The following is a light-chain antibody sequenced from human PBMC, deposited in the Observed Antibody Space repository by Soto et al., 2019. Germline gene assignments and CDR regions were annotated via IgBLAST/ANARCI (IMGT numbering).Light chain of an antibody. J-gene: IGKJ5*01. CDR2: LAS. V-gene: IGKV4-1*01. CDR3: QQYYNTPLFT. CDR1: QSVLYNSNNKNY. Sequence: DIVMTQSPDSLAGSLGERATINCKSSQSVLYNSNNKNYLAWYQQKPGQPPKLLIYLASTRESGVPDRFSGSGSGTDFTLTISSLQAEDVAVYYCQQYYNTPLFTFGPGTRLEIK.